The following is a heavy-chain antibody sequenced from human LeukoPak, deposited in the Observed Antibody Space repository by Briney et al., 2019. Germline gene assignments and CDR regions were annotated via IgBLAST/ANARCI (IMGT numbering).Heavy chain of an antibody. D-gene: IGHD2-2*02. V-gene: IGHV3-21*01. CDR2: ISSSSTYI. J-gene: IGHJ6*02. Sequence: PGGSLRLSCAASGFTFSSYSMNWVRQGPGKGLEWVSSISSSSTYIYYADSVKGRFTISRDNAMNSLYLQMNSLRAEDTAVYYCARDLYCSSASCYRAYYYGMDVWGQGATVTVSS. CDR3: ARDLYCSSASCYRAYYYGMDV. CDR1: GFTFSSYS.